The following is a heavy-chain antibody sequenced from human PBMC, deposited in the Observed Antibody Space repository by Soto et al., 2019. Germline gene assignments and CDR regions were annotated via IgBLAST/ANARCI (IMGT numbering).Heavy chain of an antibody. CDR2: ISGSGGTT. D-gene: IGHD3-3*01. Sequence: PGGSLRLSCAASGFTFSGYAMSWVRQAAGKGLEWVSGISGSGGTTYYADSVKGRFTISRDNSKNTLYLQMNSLRAEDTAVYYCAKDSGYDFWSGYHPWYYFDYWGQGTLVTVSS. J-gene: IGHJ4*02. V-gene: IGHV3-23*01. CDR3: AKDSGYDFWSGYHPWYYFDY. CDR1: GFTFSGYA.